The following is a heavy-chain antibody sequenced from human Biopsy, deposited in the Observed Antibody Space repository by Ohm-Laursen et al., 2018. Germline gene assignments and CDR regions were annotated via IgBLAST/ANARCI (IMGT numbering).Heavy chain of an antibody. V-gene: IGHV1-18*01. Sequence: SSVKVSCKASGYTFSMYAIIWVRQAPGQGLEWMGWSSAYNGKTNYAQKFQGRLTMTTDTSTSTAYMELRSLRYDDTAVYYCARDRPSVSTYGVDWGQGTLVTVSS. D-gene: IGHD3-3*01. CDR1: GYTFSMYA. CDR2: SSAYNGKT. J-gene: IGHJ4*02. CDR3: ARDRPSVSTYGVD.